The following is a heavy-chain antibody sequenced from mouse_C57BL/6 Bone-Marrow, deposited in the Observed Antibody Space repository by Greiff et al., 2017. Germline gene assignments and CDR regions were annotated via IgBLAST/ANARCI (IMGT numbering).Heavy chain of an antibody. J-gene: IGHJ3*01. D-gene: IGHD3-2*02. CDR2: IYPRDGST. CDR3: ARSGDSSGTWFAY. Sequence: VKLQESDAELVKPGASVKISCKVSGYTFTDHTIHWMKQRPEQGLEWIGYIYPRDGSTKYNEKFKGKATLTADKSSSTAYMQLNSLTSEDSAVXFCARSGDSSGTWFAYWGQGTLVTVSA. CDR1: GYTFTDHT. V-gene: IGHV1-78*01.